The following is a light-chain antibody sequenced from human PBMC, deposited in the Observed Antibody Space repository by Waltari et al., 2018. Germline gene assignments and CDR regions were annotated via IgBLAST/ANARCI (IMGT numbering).Light chain of an antibody. CDR2: SNN. CDR1: SHNIGSNT. V-gene: IGLV1-44*01. Sequence: QSVLTQPPSASGTPGQRVTISCSGSSHNIGSNTVNWYQQLPGTAPKLLIYSNNQRPSGVPDRFSGSKSGTSASLAISGLQSEDEADYYCAAWDDSLNGQVFGTGTKVTVL. CDR3: AAWDDSLNGQV. J-gene: IGLJ1*01.